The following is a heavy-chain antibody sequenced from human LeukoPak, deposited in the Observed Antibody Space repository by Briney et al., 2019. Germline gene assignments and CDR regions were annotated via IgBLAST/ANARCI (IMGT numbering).Heavy chain of an antibody. Sequence: ASVKVSCKASGYTFTSYDINWVRQATGQGLEWMGWMNPNSGNTGYAQKFQGRVTITRNTSISTAYMELSSLRSEDTAVYYCARLSTTATQDYWGQGTLVTVSS. CDR2: MNPNSGNT. J-gene: IGHJ4*02. CDR3: ARLSTTATQDY. V-gene: IGHV1-8*03. D-gene: IGHD4-17*01. CDR1: GYTFTSYD.